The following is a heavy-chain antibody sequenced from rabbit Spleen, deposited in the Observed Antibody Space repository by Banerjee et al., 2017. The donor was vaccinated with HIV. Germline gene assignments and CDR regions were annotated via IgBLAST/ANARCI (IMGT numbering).Heavy chain of an antibody. V-gene: IGHV1S45*01. CDR3: ARDTGSSFSSYGMDL. Sequence: QEQVVESGGGLVQPEGFLTLTCKASGFTISSNYYMCWVRQAPGKGLKLIACTYDTDGGTWYASWAKGRFTISKTSSTTVTLQMTSLTAADTATYFCARDTGSSFSSYGMDLWGPGTLVTVS. J-gene: IGHJ6*01. CDR1: GFTISSNYY. D-gene: IGHD8-1*01. CDR2: TYDTDGGT.